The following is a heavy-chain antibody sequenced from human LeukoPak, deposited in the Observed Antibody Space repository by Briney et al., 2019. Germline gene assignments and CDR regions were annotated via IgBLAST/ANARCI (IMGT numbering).Heavy chain of an antibody. CDR3: AREGGGKTYYDILTGYPYQNYFDY. Sequence: GGSLRLSCAASGFTFSSYGMHWVRQAPGKGVEWVAGIWFAGSNKYYADSVKGRFTISRDNSKTTLYLQLNSLRAEDTAVYYCAREGGGKTYYDILTGYPYQNYFDYWGQGTLVTVS. V-gene: IGHV3-33*01. J-gene: IGHJ4*02. CDR1: GFTFSSYG. D-gene: IGHD3-9*01. CDR2: IWFAGSNK.